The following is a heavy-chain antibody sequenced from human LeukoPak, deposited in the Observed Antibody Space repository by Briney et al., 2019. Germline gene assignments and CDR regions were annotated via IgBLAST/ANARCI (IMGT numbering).Heavy chain of an antibody. D-gene: IGHD1-1*01. CDR1: GGSISSYY. CDR3: ARDSYLVERRRGFDY. Sequence: PSVTLSLTCTVSGGSISSYYWSWIRQPPGKGLEWIGCIYYSGSTNYNPSLKSRVTISVDTSKNQFSLKLSSVTAADTAVYYCARDSYLVERRRGFDYWGQGTLVTVSS. J-gene: IGHJ4*02. V-gene: IGHV4-59*01. CDR2: IYYSGST.